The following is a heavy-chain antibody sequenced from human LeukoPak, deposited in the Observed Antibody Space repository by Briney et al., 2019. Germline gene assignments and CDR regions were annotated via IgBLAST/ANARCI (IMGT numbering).Heavy chain of an antibody. CDR1: GGSLSHYY. CDR3: AREDPQTRVPEGMDV. CDR2: IYYSGTT. Sequence: SETLSLTCTASGGSLSHYYWSWIRPRPGKGLAWVGYIYYSGTTNYNPSLKSRVTISVDTSKNQFPLKLNSVTAADTAVYYCAREDPQTRVPEGMDVWGQGTTVTVSS. D-gene: IGHD4/OR15-4a*01. J-gene: IGHJ6*02. V-gene: IGHV4-59*01.